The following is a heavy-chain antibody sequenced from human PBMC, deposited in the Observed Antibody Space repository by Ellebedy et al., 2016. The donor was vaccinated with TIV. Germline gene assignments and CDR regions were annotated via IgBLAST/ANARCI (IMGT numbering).Heavy chain of an antibody. V-gene: IGHV4-34*11. CDR1: GGSLSGYY. CDR3: ARIGLSGGFWSFFDF. D-gene: IGHD2-15*01. J-gene: IGHJ4*02. CDR2: IHYTGST. Sequence: MPSETLSLTCAVYGGSLSGYYWSWIRQHPGEGLEWIGYIHYTGSTSYNPSLKSRVSISGDTPTGHFSLKLSSVTAADTAVYFCARIGLSGGFWSFFDFWGQGALVTVSS.